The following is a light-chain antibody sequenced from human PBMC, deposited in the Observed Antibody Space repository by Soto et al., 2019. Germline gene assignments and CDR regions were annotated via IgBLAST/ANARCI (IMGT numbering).Light chain of an antibody. CDR3: SSYTSSSLYV. CDR1: SSDVGGYNY. J-gene: IGLJ1*01. Sequence: VSGSPGQSITISCTGTSSDVGGYNYVSWYQQHPGKAPKLMIYDVSNRPSGVSNRFSGSKSGNTASLTISGLQAEDEADYYCSSYTSSSLYVFGTGTKVTVL. V-gene: IGLV2-14*04. CDR2: DVS.